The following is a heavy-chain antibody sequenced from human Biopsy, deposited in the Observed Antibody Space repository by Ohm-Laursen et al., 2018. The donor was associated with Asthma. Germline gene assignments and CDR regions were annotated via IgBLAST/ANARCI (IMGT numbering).Heavy chain of an antibody. CDR3: AKRRGYSGHDNDY. J-gene: IGHJ4*02. CDR1: GFMFRSFG. D-gene: IGHD5-12*01. V-gene: IGHV3-30*18. Sequence: SLRLSRSAFGFMFRSFGRHWVRQAPGKGLEWVAVISYDGNHKFYEDSVKGRFTISRDNSKNTLYLQMNSLRTEDTAVYYCAKRRGYSGHDNDYWGQGTLVIVSS. CDR2: ISYDGNHK.